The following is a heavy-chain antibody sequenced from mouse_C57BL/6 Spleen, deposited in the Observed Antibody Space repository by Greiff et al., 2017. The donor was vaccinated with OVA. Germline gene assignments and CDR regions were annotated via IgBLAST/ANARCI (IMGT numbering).Heavy chain of an antibody. D-gene: IGHD1-1*01. Sequence: VQLQQSGAELVRPGASVKLSCKASGYTFTDYYINWVKQRPGQGLEWIARIYPGSGNTYYNEKFKGKATLTAEKSSSTAYMQLSSLTSEDSAVYFCARDYGSSYERGAMDYWGQGTSVTVSS. J-gene: IGHJ4*01. CDR3: ARDYGSSYERGAMDY. V-gene: IGHV1-76*01. CDR2: IYPGSGNT. CDR1: GYTFTDYY.